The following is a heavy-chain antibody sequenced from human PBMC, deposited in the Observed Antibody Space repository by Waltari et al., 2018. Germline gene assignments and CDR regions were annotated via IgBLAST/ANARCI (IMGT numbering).Heavy chain of an antibody. CDR1: VCSISSYH. CDR2: IYYSGST. V-gene: IGHV4-59*01. Sequence: QVQLQESGPGLVKPSETLSLTCTVPVCSISSYHWSWIRQPPGKGLEWIGYIYYSGSTNYNPSLKSRVTISVDTSKNQFSLKLSSVTAADTAVYYCARDYGAKTPYWYFDLWGRGTLVTVSS. J-gene: IGHJ2*01. D-gene: IGHD4-17*01. CDR3: ARDYGAKTPYWYFDL.